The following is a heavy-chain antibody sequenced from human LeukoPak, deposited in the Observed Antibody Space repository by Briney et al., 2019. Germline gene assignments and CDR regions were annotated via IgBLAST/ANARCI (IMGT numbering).Heavy chain of an antibody. CDR3: ARQRYYYDSSGYRALLDY. CDR2: IYPGDSDT. J-gene: IGHJ4*02. CDR1: GYSFTSYW. D-gene: IGHD3-22*01. V-gene: IGHV5-51*01. Sequence: GESLKISCKGSGYSFTSYWIGWVRQMPGKGLEWMGIIYPGDSDTRYSPSLQGQVTISADKSISTAYLQWSSLKASDTAMYYCARQRYYYDSSGYRALLDYWGQGTLVTVSS.